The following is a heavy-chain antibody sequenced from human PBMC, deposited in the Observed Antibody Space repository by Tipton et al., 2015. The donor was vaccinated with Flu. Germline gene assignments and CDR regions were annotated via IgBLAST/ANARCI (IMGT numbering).Heavy chain of an antibody. CDR3: ARSVVPAAIDY. Sequence: RSLRLSCAASGFTFSSFAMHWVRQAPGKGLEWVAVISYDGINKYYTDSVKGRFTISRDNSKSTVFLQMSSLRGDDTAVYYCARSVVPAAIDYWGQGTLVTVSS. J-gene: IGHJ4*02. CDR1: GFTFSSFA. D-gene: IGHD2-2*01. CDR2: ISYDGINK. V-gene: IGHV3-30*04.